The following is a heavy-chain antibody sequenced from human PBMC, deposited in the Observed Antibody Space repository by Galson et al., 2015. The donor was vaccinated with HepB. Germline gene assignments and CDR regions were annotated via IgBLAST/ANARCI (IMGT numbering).Heavy chain of an antibody. V-gene: IGHV3-23*01. J-gene: IGHJ4*02. D-gene: IGHD3-10*01. CDR1: GFTFRSYA. Sequence: SLRLSCATSGFTFRSYAMSWVRQAPGKGLEWVSVVSGTGGTTHYADSVRGRFTVSRDNSKNTLYLQMNSLRAEDTAVYYCAKDPFSYYGSGEADSWGQGTLVTVSS. CDR3: AKDPFSYYGSGEADS. CDR2: VSGTGGTT.